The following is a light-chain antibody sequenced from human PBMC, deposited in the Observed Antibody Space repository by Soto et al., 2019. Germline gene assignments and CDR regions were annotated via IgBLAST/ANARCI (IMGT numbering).Light chain of an antibody. CDR3: AAWDDSLNGSDV. CDR2: SNK. Sequence: QSVLTQPPSTSGTPGQRVTISCSGSRSNIGSNTVTWYQQLPGTAPKLLIYSNKQRPSGVPDRFSGSKSGTSASLAISGLQSEDEADYYCAAWDDSLNGSDVFGTGTKVTVL. CDR1: RSNIGSNT. J-gene: IGLJ1*01. V-gene: IGLV1-44*01.